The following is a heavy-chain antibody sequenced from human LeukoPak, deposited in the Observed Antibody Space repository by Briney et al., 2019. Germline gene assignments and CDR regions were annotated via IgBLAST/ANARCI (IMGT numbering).Heavy chain of an antibody. CDR3: ARQGTSGSYLTGLDV. J-gene: IGHJ6*02. V-gene: IGHV4-59*08. Sequence: PSETLSLTCAVYGGSFSGYYWSWIRQSPGKGLEWMGYIFYSGSTTYNPSLSSRVTISVDTSKNQFSLALSSVTAADTAVYYCARQGTSGSYLTGLDVWGQGTTVTVSS. D-gene: IGHD3-22*01. CDR2: IFYSGST. CDR1: GGSFSGYY.